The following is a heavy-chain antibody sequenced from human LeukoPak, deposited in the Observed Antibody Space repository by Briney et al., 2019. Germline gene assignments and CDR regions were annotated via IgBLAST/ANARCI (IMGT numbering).Heavy chain of an antibody. D-gene: IGHD3-22*01. CDR2: IYYSGST. V-gene: IGHV4-38-2*01. CDR1: GYSISSGYY. CDR3: ARNDSSGYFDY. J-gene: IGHJ4*02. Sequence: PSETLSLTCAVSGYSISSGYYWGWIRQPPGKGLEWIGSIYYSGSTHYNPSLKRRVTISVDTSKNQLSLKLNSVTAADTTVYYCARNDSSGYFDYWGQGTLVTVSS.